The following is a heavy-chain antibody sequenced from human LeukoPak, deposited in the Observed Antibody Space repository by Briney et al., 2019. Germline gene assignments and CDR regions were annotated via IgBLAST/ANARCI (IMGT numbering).Heavy chain of an antibody. CDR1: GFTFSSYG. CDR3: ASNPAGPTVASGDY. D-gene: IGHD4-23*01. CDR2: IRYDGSNK. V-gene: IGHV3-30*02. Sequence: GGSLRLSCAASGFTFSSYGMHWVRQAPGKGLEWVAFIRYDGSNKYYADSVKGRFTISRDNSKNTLYLQMNSLRAEDTAVYYCASNPAGPTVASGDYWGQGTLVTVSS. J-gene: IGHJ4*02.